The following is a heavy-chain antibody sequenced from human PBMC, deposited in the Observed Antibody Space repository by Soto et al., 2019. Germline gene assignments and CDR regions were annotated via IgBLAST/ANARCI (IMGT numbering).Heavy chain of an antibody. J-gene: IGHJ3*02. CDR3: ARVIPAAMKGGAFDI. V-gene: IGHV1-18*01. CDR1: GYTFTSYG. Sequence: QVQLVQSGAEVKKPGASVKVSCKASGYTFTSYGISWVRQAPGQGLEWMGWISAYNGNTNYAQKLQGRVTMTTDTSTSAANKELRSLRSDNTAEYYGARVIPAAMKGGAFDIWGQGTMVTVSS. CDR2: ISAYNGNT. D-gene: IGHD2-2*01.